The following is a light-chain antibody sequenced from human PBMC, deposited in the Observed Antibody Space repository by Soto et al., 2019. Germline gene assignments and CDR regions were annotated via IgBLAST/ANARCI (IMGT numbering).Light chain of an antibody. CDR3: QQSFSIPPLT. J-gene: IGKJ4*01. CDR2: AAS. V-gene: IGKV1-39*01. Sequence: DIQMTQSPSSLSASVGDRATITCRASQSISDYLHWYQQKPGKAPKLLIYAASTLQIGVPSRFSGSGSGTDFTLTISSLQPEDFATYYCQQSFSIPPLTFGGGTKVEIK. CDR1: QSISDY.